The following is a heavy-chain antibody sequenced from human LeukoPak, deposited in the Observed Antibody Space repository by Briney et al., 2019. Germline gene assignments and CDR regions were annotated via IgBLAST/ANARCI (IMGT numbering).Heavy chain of an antibody. CDR1: GFTFNDYY. J-gene: IGHJ5*02. Sequence: GGSLRLSCAASGFTFNDYYMSWIRQAPGKGLEWLSYINIGGTNTHYADSVKGRFTISRDNAKKSLYLEMNNLRAEDTAVYYCATDGAGFDTWGQGVLVNVSS. CDR2: INIGGTNT. V-gene: IGHV3-11*01. CDR3: ATDGAGFDT.